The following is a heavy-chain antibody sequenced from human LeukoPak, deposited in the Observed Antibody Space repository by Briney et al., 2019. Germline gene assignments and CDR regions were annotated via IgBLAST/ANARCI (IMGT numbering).Heavy chain of an antibody. Sequence: SVKVSCTASGGTFSSYAISWVRQAPGQGLEWMGGIIPIFGTANYAQKFQGRVTITTDESTSTAYMELSSLRSEDTAVYYCARNHYCSSTSCYVGGYYYYYMDVWGKGTTVTVSS. D-gene: IGHD2-2*01. CDR2: IIPIFGTA. V-gene: IGHV1-69*05. J-gene: IGHJ6*03. CDR1: GGTFSSYA. CDR3: ARNHYCSSTSCYVGGYYYYYMDV.